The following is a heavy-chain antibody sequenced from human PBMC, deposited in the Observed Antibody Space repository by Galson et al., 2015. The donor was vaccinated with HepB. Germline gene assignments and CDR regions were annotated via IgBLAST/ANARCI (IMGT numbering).Heavy chain of an antibody. CDR3: AAAHDSSGYSYLDAFDI. CDR1: GFTFTSSA. V-gene: IGHV1-58*02. J-gene: IGHJ3*02. CDR2: IVVGSGNT. Sequence: SVKVSCKASGFTFTSSAMQWVRQARGQRLEWIGWIVVGSGNTNYAQKFQERVTITRDMSTSTAYMELSSLRSEDTAVYYYAAAHDSSGYSYLDAFDIWGQGTMVTVSS. D-gene: IGHD3-22*01.